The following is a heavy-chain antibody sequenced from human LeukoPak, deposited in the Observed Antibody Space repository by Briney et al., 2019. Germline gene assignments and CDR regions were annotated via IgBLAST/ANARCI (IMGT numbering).Heavy chain of an antibody. Sequence: SEALSLTCTVSGGSISSSSYYWGWIRQPPGKGLEWIGSIYHSGSTYYNPSLKSRVTISVDTSKNQFSLKLSSVTAADTAVYYCARVGATSAFDIWGQGTMVTVSS. CDR2: IYHSGST. CDR1: GGSISSSSYY. V-gene: IGHV4-39*07. J-gene: IGHJ3*02. D-gene: IGHD1-26*01. CDR3: ARVGATSAFDI.